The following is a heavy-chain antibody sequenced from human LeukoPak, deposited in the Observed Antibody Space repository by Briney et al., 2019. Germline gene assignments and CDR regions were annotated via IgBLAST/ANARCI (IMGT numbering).Heavy chain of an antibody. CDR2: IKKDGFFS. CDR3: ATDLDYTFDY. Sequence: GGSLRLSCTASRFPFRVRWMHWVRQAPGKGLVWISLIKKDGFFSTYADSVKGRFTISRDDAKNTLYLQMDSLRADDTAVYYCATDLDYTFDYWGRGTLVTVSS. CDR1: RFPFRVRW. D-gene: IGHD4-11*01. V-gene: IGHV3-74*03. J-gene: IGHJ4*02.